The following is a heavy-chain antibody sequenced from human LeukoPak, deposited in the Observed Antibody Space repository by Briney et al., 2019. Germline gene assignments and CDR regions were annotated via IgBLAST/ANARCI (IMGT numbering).Heavy chain of an antibody. CDR3: ARGTSTVVTYYYYYMDV. D-gene: IGHD4-23*01. Sequence: SETLSLTCAVSGASISSDYWSWIRQPPGKGLEWIGYIYYSGSTNYNPSLKSRVTISVDTSKNQFSLKLSSVTAADTAVYYCARGTSTVVTYYYYYMDVWGKGTTVTVSS. CDR2: IYYSGST. CDR1: GASISSDY. J-gene: IGHJ6*03. V-gene: IGHV4-59*01.